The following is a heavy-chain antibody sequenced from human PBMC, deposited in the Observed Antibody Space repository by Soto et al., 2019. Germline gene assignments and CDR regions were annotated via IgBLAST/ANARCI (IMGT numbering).Heavy chain of an antibody. D-gene: IGHD3-3*02. Sequence: QVQLVQSGAEVKKPGSSVTVSCKASGGTFGNSAISWVRQAPGQGLEWMVGIIPIFPTPDYAQTFQGRVTITVGESTTPAYTELTSLRSEDTAVYYCARDKDRQQLGGNYFYGIDVWGQGTTVTVSS. CDR1: GGTFGNSA. V-gene: IGHV1-69*12. CDR3: ARDKDRQQLGGNYFYGIDV. CDR2: IIPIFPTP. J-gene: IGHJ6*02.